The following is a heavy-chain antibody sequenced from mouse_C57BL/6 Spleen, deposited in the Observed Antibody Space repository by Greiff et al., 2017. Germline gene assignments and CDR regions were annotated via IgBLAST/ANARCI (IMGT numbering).Heavy chain of an antibody. CDR1: GYTFTDYN. CDR3: ARESQLSPYYFDY. Sequence: VQLKESGPELVKPGASVKIPCKASGYTFTDYNMDWVKQSHGKSLEWIGDINPNNGGTIYNQKFKGKATLTVDKSSSTAYMELRILTSEDTAVYYCARESQLSPYYFDYWGQGTTLTVSS. V-gene: IGHV1-18*01. CDR2: INPNNGGT. J-gene: IGHJ2*01. D-gene: IGHD4-1*02.